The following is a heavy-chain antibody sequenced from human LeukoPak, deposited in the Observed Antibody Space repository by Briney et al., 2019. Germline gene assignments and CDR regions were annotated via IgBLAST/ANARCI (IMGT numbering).Heavy chain of an antibody. CDR2: ISYGNT. V-gene: IGHV4-59*01. CDR1: GGSISTYY. CDR3: ARDKAHSYGRYFDP. J-gene: IGHJ5*02. D-gene: IGHD5-18*01. Sequence: SVTLSLTCSVSGGSISTYYWNWIRQTPGKGLEWIGHISYGNTDYNPSLKSRVTISVDTSKNQFSLKLTSVTAADTAVYYCARDKAHSYGRYFDPWGQGALVTVSS.